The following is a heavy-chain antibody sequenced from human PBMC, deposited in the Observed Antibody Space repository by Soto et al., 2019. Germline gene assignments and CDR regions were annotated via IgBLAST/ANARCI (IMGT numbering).Heavy chain of an antibody. V-gene: IGHV4-38-2*01. CDR2: IYHTGNT. J-gene: IGHJ4*02. CDR1: GYSISGGYY. D-gene: IGHD6-13*01. Sequence: PSETLSLTCAVSGYSISGGYYGGWIRQPPGKGLEWIGSIYHTGNTYYSPSLESRVTISVDTSKSHFSLRLTSVTAADTAVYYCATARIVAAGNIIDYWGQGTLVPVSS. CDR3: ATARIVAAGNIIDY.